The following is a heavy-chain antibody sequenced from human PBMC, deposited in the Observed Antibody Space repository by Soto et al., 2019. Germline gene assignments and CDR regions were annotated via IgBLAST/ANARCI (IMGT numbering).Heavy chain of an antibody. CDR3: ASLDTARIQIAGY. Sequence: GGSLRLSCAASGFTFSDYYMSWIRQAPGKGLEIVSYISGTKGFTDYADSVKGRFTISRDNAKNSLFLQMNTLRAEDTAVYYCASLDTARIQIAGYWGQGIQVTVSS. D-gene: IGHD5-18*01. CDR2: ISGTKGFT. CDR1: GFTFSDYY. J-gene: IGHJ4*02. V-gene: IGHV3-11*03.